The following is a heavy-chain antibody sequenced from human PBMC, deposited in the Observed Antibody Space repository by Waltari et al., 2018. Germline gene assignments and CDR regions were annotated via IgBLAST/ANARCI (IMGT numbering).Heavy chain of an antibody. D-gene: IGHD3-3*02. V-gene: IGHV1-8*03. CDR1: GYTFSRHD. Sequence: QVQRVQSGAEVKKPGASVRVSCKASGYTFSRHDISGVRQATGQGLEWMGWVNPDNGNTGYAQKFQGRLTITGNTSISTAYMELSSLTSDDTAIYYCARKLEMSAIERNWFDPWGQGTLVTVSS. CDR3: ARKLEMSAIERNWFDP. CDR2: VNPDNGNT. J-gene: IGHJ5*02.